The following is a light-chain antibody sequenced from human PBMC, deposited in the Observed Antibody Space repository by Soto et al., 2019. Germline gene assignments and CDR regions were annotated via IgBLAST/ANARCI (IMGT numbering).Light chain of an antibody. Sequence: EIVLTQSPGTLSLSPGERATLSCRASQSVSSSYLAWYQQKHGQAPRLLIYDASSRATGIPDRFSGSGSGTDFTLTISRLEPDDFAVYYCQQYGSSPLTFGGGTKVEIK. CDR3: QQYGSSPLT. CDR1: QSVSSSY. V-gene: IGKV3-20*01. J-gene: IGKJ4*01. CDR2: DAS.